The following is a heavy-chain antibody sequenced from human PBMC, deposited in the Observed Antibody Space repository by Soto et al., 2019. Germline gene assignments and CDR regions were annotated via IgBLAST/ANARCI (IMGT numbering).Heavy chain of an antibody. J-gene: IGHJ6*02. V-gene: IGHV3-33*01. Sequence: QVQLVESGGGVVQPGRSLRLSCAASGFTFSSYGMHWVRQAPGKGLEWVAVIWYDGSNKYYADSVKRRFTISRDNSKNTLYLQMNSLRAEDTAVYYCARESEIEYKQLVGYYYYGMDVWGQGTTVTVS. CDR3: ARESEIEYKQLVGYYYYGMDV. CDR1: GFTFSSYG. D-gene: IGHD6-6*01. CDR2: IWYDGSNK.